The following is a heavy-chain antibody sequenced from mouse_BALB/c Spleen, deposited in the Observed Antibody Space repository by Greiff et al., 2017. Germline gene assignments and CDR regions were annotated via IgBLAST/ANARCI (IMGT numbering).Heavy chain of an antibody. CDR3: AREYYYGSSYDAMDY. D-gene: IGHD1-1*01. J-gene: IGHJ4*01. Sequence: EVQLQQSGPELVKPGASVKISCKTSGYTFTEYTMHWVKQSHGKSLEWIGGINPNNGGTSYNQKFKGKATLTVDKSSSTAYMELRSLTSEDSAVYYSAREYYYGSSYDAMDYWGQGTSVTVSS. CDR2: INPNNGGT. CDR1: GYTFTEYT. V-gene: IGHV1-18*01.